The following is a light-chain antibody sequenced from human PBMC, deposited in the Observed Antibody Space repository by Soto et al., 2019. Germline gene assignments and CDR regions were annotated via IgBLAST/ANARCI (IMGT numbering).Light chain of an antibody. CDR2: DVS. Sequence: QSALTQPASVSGSPGQSIAISCTGTSSDVGGYNYVSWYQQHPGKAPKLMVYDVSNRPSGVSNRFSGSKSGNPASLTISGLQDEAEADYYCSSYTSSSTYVFGTGTKVXVL. CDR3: SSYTSSSTYV. V-gene: IGLV2-14*01. CDR1: SSDVGGYNY. J-gene: IGLJ1*01.